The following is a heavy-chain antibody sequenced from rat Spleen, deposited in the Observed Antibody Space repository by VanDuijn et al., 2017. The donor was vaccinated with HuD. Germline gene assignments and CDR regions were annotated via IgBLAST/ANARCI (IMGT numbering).Heavy chain of an antibody. V-gene: IGHV5-20*01. CDR3: TTAYSPDY. J-gene: IGHJ2*01. CDR2: ISYDGGST. Sequence: EWVAYISYDGGSTYYRDPVKGRFTISRDNAKSTLYLQMDSLRSEDTATYYCTTAYSPDYWGQGVMVTVSS. D-gene: IGHD1-1*01.